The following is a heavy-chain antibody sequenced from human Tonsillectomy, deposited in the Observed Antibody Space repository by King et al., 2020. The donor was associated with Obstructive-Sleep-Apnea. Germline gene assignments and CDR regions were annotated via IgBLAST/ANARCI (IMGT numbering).Heavy chain of an antibody. CDR2: VYQSGSG. D-gene: IGHD1-1*01. J-gene: IGHJ5*02. V-gene: IGHV4-39*07. CDR3: ARVCEYNFIAQKKENWFDP. CDR1: GGSISSSGHY. Sequence: QLQESGPGLVKPSETLSVTCIVSGGSISSSGHYWGWIRQAPGKGLEWLGNVYQSGSGYYKPSLQSRVTISVDLSKNQFSLRLTSVTAADTAVYYCARVCEYNFIAQKKENWFDPWGQGALVTVSS.